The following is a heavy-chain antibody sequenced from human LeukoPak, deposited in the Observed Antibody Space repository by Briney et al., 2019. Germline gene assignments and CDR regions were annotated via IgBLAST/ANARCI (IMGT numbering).Heavy chain of an antibody. CDR3: AKGDYDILTGYYPLDY. D-gene: IGHD3-9*01. J-gene: IGHJ4*02. CDR1: GFTFSSYA. CDR2: ISGSGGST. Sequence: GGSLRLSYAASGFTFSSYAMSWVRQAPGKGLEWVSAISGSGGSTYYADSVKGRFTISRDNSKNTLYLQMNSLRAEDTAVYYCAKGDYDILTGYYPLDYWGQGTLVTVSS. V-gene: IGHV3-23*01.